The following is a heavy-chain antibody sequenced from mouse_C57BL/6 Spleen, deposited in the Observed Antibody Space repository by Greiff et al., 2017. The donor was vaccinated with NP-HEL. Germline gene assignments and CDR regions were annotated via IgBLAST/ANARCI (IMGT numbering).Heavy chain of an antibody. CDR3: ARSSYYYGSSYGYFDY. V-gene: IGHV1-55*01. J-gene: IGHJ2*01. CDR2: IYPGSGST. CDR1: GYTFTSYW. D-gene: IGHD1-1*01. Sequence: QVQLQQPGAELVKPGASVKMSCKASGYTFTSYWITWVKQRPGQGLEWIGDIYPGSGSTTYNEKFKSKATLTVDTSSSTAYMQLSSLTSEDSAVDYCARSSYYYGSSYGYFDYWGQGTTLTVSS.